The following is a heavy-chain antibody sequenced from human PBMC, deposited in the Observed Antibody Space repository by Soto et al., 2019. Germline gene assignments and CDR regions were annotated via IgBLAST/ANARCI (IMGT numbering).Heavy chain of an antibody. D-gene: IGHD2-15*01. CDR1: GGTFSSYA. V-gene: IGHV1-69*06. CDR2: IIPIFGTA. J-gene: IGHJ5*02. CDR3: ARSPLYCSGGSCYSGLGLNWFDP. Sequence: SVKVSCKASGGTFSSYAISWVRQAPGQGLEWMGGIIPIFGTANYAQKFQGRVTITADKSTSTAYMELSSLRSEDTAVYYCARSPLYCSGGSCYSGLGLNWFDPWGQGTLVTVSS.